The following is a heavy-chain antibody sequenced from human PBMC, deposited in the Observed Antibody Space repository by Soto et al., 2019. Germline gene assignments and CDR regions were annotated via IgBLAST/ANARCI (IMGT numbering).Heavy chain of an antibody. J-gene: IGHJ5*02. V-gene: IGHV1-2*04. D-gene: IGHD2-8*01. CDR1: GYTFTGYY. Sequence: ASVKVSCKASGYTFTGYYMHWVRQAPGQGLEWMGWINPNSGGTNYAQKFQGWVTMTRDTSISTAYMELSRLRSDDTAVYYCARGMVYRYHILPVGFEPWGQGTLVSVSS. CDR3: ARGMVYRYHILPVGFEP. CDR2: INPNSGGT.